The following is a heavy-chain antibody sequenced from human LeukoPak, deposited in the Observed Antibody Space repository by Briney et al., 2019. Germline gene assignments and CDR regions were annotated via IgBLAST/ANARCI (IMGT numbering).Heavy chain of an antibody. J-gene: IGHJ4*02. CDR3: ARVGYSSSRL. CDR1: GGSISSSTYY. D-gene: IGHD6-13*01. V-gene: IGHV4-39*07. Sequence: PSETLSLTCTVSGGSISSSTYYWGWVRQPPGKGLEWIGSIYYSGNTYYNPSLRSRVNISVDTSKNQFSLKLSSVTAADTAVYYCARVGYSSSRLWGQGTLVTVSS. CDR2: IYYSGNT.